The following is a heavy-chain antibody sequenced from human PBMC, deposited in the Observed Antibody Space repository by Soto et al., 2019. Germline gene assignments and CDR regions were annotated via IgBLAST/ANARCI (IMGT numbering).Heavy chain of an antibody. Sequence: QVQLVESGGGVVQPGRSLRLSCAGSGFTFSSYGMHWVRQAPGKGLEWVALIGYDGSNKYYADSVKGRFTISRDNSKNTLYLQMNSLRAEDTAVYYCAKSGFGDYSNFHSWGQGSLVTVSS. D-gene: IGHD4-17*01. CDR2: IGYDGSNK. J-gene: IGHJ4*02. CDR3: AKSGFGDYSNFHS. V-gene: IGHV3-33*06. CDR1: GFTFSSYG.